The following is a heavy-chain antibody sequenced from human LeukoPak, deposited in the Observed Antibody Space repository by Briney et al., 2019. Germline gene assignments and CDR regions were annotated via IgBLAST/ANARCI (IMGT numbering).Heavy chain of an antibody. D-gene: IGHD3-10*01. CDR2: ISTSSIYI. Sequence: GGSLRLSCAASGFTSSSYSMNWVRQAPGKGLEWVSFISTSSIYIYYADSLKGRFTISRDNAKNSLYLQMDRLRVEDTAVYYCARAGEGHYYGSGSPFDYWGQGTLVTVSS. CDR3: ARAGEGHYYGSGSPFDY. CDR1: GFTSSSYS. J-gene: IGHJ4*02. V-gene: IGHV3-21*01.